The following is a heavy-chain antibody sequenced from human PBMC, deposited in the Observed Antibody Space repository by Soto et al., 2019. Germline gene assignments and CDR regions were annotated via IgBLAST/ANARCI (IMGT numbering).Heavy chain of an antibody. D-gene: IGHD5-12*01. CDR2: IYDSGSS. J-gene: IGHJ4*02. CDR3: AREKGYISGPKNFDS. Sequence: SETLSLTCTVSGGSVSSGDYFWSWIRQPPGKGLEWIGYIYDSGSSYYNPSLKSRVTMSVDTSKNQFSLKLRSVTAADTAMYYCAREKGYISGPKNFDSWGQGTLVTVS. V-gene: IGHV4-30-4*01. CDR1: GGSVSSGDYF.